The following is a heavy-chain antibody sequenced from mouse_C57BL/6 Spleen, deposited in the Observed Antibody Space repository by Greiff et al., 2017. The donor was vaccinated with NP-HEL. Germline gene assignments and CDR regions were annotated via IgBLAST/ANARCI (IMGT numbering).Heavy chain of an antibody. V-gene: IGHV1-9*01. J-gene: IGHJ4*01. CDR2: ILPGSGST. CDR1: GYTFTGYW. CDR3: ARKGGDYYGSSYLYAMDY. D-gene: IGHD1-1*01. Sequence: VQLQQSGAELMKPGASVKLSCKATGYTFTGYWIEWVKQRPGHGLEWIGEILPGSGSTNYNEKFKGKATFTADTSSNTAYMQLSSLTTEDSAIYYCARKGGDYYGSSYLYAMDYWGQGTSVTVSS.